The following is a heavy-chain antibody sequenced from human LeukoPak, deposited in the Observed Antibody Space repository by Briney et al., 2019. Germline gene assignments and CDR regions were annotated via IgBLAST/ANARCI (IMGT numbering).Heavy chain of an antibody. J-gene: IGHJ4*02. V-gene: IGHV3-23*01. CDR2: ISGSGGST. CDR3: AKGYYDYVWGSYYFDY. Sequence: QPGGSLRLSCAASGFTFSSYAMSWVRQAPGKGLEWVSAISGSGGSTYYADSVKGRFTISRDNSRDTLYLQMNSLRAEDTAVYYCAKGYYDYVWGSYYFDYWVQGTLVTVSS. CDR1: GFTFSSYA. D-gene: IGHD3-16*01.